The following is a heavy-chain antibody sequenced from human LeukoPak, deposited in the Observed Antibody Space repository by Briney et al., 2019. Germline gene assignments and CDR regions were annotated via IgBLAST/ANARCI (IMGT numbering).Heavy chain of an antibody. J-gene: IGHJ4*02. V-gene: IGHV1-8*02. CDR3: ARGFMITFGGVYFDY. Sequence: ASVKVSCKASGYTLTSYDFNWVRQATGQGLEWMGWMNPNSGNTGYAQNFQGRVTMTRNTSISTAYMELSSLRSEDTAVYYCARGFMITFGGVYFDYWGQGTLVTVSS. CDR2: MNPNSGNT. CDR1: GYTLTSYD. D-gene: IGHD3-16*01.